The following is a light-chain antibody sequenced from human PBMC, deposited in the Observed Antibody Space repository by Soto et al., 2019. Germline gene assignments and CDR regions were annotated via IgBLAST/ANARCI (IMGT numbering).Light chain of an antibody. J-gene: IGKJ5*01. V-gene: IGKV3-20*01. CDR1: QSVSSSY. Sequence: EIVLTQSPGTLSLSPGERATLSCRASQSVSSSYLAWYQQKPGQAPRLLIYGASSKATGIPDRFSGSGSGTDLNLTISRLETQDFTVYYCQQYGSSPPITIGQGTRLEIK. CDR2: GAS. CDR3: QQYGSSPPIT.